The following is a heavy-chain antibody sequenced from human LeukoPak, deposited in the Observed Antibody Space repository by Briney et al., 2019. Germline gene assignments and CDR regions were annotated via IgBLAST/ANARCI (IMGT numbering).Heavy chain of an antibody. Sequence: GGSLRLSCVVSGFTFSSYAMSWVRQAPGKGREWVSAISGSGGSTYYADSVKGRFTISRDNSKNTLYLQMNSLRAEDTAVYYCAKGSSGYCSGGSCYAFDYWGQGTLVTVSS. V-gene: IGHV3-23*01. CDR3: AKGSSGYCSGGSCYAFDY. J-gene: IGHJ4*02. CDR2: ISGSGGST. D-gene: IGHD2-15*01. CDR1: GFTFSSYA.